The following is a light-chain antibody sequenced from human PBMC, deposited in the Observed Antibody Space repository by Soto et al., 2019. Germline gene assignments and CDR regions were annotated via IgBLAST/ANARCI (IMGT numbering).Light chain of an antibody. V-gene: IGKV1-6*01. CDR1: RDVGSD. Sequence: TQMTQSPLSLSASVGEKIIITCRASRDVGSDVSWYQQKPGQAPKLVIYAASNLYTGIPSRFSDRRSGTEFTLTISSLQPEDFASYYCLQDYGDSLTFGQGTKVEIE. CDR2: AAS. CDR3: LQDYGDSLT. J-gene: IGKJ1*01.